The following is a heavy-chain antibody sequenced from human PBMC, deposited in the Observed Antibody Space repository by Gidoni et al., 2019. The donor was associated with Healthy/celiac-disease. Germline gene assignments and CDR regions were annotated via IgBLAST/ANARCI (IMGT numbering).Heavy chain of an antibody. V-gene: IGHV3-7*01. D-gene: IGHD2-15*01. J-gene: IGHJ6*02. CDR2: IKQDGSEK. Sequence: EVQLVESGGGLVQPGGSLRLSCAASGFTFSSYWMSWVRQAPGKGLEWVANIKQDGSEKYYVDSVKGRFTISRDNAKNSLYLQMNSLRAEDTAVYYCARARVLRVVVPGYYGMDVWGQGTTVTVSS. CDR1: GFTFSSYW. CDR3: ARARVLRVVVPGYYGMDV.